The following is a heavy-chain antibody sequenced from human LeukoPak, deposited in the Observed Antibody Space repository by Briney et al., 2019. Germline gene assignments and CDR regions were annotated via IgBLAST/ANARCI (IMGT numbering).Heavy chain of an antibody. V-gene: IGHV3-23*05. CDR2: ITNSGSTT. Sequence: RGSLRLSCAASGFTFSNYAMTWVRQAPGKGLEWVAIITNSGSTTYYADSVKGRFTISRDNSETTLRLQMNSLRADDTATYYCAKGVPLSGRTTHFDYWGQGTLVIVSS. D-gene: IGHD3-3*01. J-gene: IGHJ4*02. CDR1: GFTFSNYA. CDR3: AKGVPLSGRTTHFDY.